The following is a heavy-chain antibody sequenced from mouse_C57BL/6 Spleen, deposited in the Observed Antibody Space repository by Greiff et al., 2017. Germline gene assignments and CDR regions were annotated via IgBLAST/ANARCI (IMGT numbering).Heavy chain of an antibody. J-gene: IGHJ2*01. V-gene: IGHV1-61*01. Sequence: QVQLQQPGAELVRPGSSVKLSCKASGYTFTSYWMDWVKQRPGQGLEWIGNIYPSDSETHYNQKFKDKATLTVDKSSSTAYMQLSSLTSEDSAVYYCARSGGPDYFDYWGQGTTLTVSS. CDR3: ARSGGPDYFDY. D-gene: IGHD3-2*02. CDR2: IYPSDSET. CDR1: GYTFTSYW.